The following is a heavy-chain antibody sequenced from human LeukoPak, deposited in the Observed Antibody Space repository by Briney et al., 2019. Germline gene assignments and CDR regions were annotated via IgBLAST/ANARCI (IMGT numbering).Heavy chain of an antibody. D-gene: IGHD6-19*01. CDR2: IKQDGSEK. CDR3: ARAKYSSGWYEGEYFDY. Sequence: PGGSLRLSCAASGFTFSSYWMSWVRQAPGKGLEWVANIKQDGSEKYYVDSVKGRFTISRDNAKTSLYLQMNSLRAEDTAVYYCARAKYSSGWYEGEYFDYWGQGTLVTVSS. J-gene: IGHJ4*02. V-gene: IGHV3-7*01. CDR1: GFTFSSYW.